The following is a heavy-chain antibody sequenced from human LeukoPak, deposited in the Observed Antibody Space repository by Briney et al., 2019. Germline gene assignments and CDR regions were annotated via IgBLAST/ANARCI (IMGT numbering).Heavy chain of an antibody. D-gene: IGHD6-13*01. V-gene: IGHV3-33*01. CDR3: ASRRHSSSWDFDY. Sequence: GRCLSLACAASGSTFSIYGMGSVRQVPGKGLGWVAAIWFDGVRTYHADSVKGRLTISRDNSKNTLYLQMNSLRAEDTAVYYCASRRHSSSWDFDYWGQGTLVTVSS. CDR2: IWFDGVRT. CDR1: GSTFSIYG. J-gene: IGHJ4*02.